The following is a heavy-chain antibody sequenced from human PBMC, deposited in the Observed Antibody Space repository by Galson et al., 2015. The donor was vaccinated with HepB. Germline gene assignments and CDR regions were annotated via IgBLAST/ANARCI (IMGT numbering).Heavy chain of an antibody. V-gene: IGHV3-48*04. J-gene: IGHJ4*02. CDR2: ISSSSSTI. Sequence: SLRLSCAASGFTFSSYSMNWVRQAPGKGLEWVLYISSSSSTIYYADSVKGRFTISRDNAKNSLYLQMNSLRAEDTAVYYCANSRYSYGNDRFDYWGQGTLVTVSS. D-gene: IGHD5-18*01. CDR3: ANSRYSYGNDRFDY. CDR1: GFTFSSYS.